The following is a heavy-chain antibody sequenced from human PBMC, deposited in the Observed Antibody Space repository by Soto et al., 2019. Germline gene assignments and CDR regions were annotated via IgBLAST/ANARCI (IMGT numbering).Heavy chain of an antibody. Sequence: QVRLVESGGGVVQPGRSLRLSCAASGFTFSSYAMHWVRQAPGKGLEWVAVISYDGSNKYYADSVKGRFTISRDNSKNTLYLQMNSLRAEDTAVYYCARAPEGLRGYSYGYVYPPIYYYYGMDVWGQGTTVTVSS. V-gene: IGHV3-30-3*01. CDR3: ARAPEGLRGYSYGYVYPPIYYYYGMDV. CDR1: GFTFSSYA. D-gene: IGHD5-18*01. J-gene: IGHJ6*02. CDR2: ISYDGSNK.